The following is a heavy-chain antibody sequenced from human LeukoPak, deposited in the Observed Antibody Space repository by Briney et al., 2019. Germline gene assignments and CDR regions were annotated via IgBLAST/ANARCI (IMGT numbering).Heavy chain of an antibody. J-gene: IGHJ4*02. Sequence: GGSLRLSCAASGFTFSSYEMNWVRQAPGKGLEWVSYISSSGTTTHYADSVKGRLTISRDNAKHSLYLQMNSLRVEDTAAYYCTRGSGSYDYWGQGTLVTVSS. CDR3: TRGSGSYDY. V-gene: IGHV3-48*03. CDR1: GFTFSSYE. D-gene: IGHD1-26*01. CDR2: ISSSGTTT.